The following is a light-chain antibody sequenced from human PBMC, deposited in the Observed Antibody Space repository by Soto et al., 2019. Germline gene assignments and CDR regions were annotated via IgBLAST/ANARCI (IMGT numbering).Light chain of an antibody. CDR1: SSNIGSNT. CDR2: NNN. J-gene: IGLJ3*02. Sequence: QPVLTQPPSASGTPGQRVTISCSGSSSNIGSNTGNWYQQLPGTAPKLLIYNNNQRPSGVPDRFSGSKSGTSASLAIGGLQSEDEADYYCAAWDDSLNGWVFGGGTKLTVL. V-gene: IGLV1-44*01. CDR3: AAWDDSLNGWV.